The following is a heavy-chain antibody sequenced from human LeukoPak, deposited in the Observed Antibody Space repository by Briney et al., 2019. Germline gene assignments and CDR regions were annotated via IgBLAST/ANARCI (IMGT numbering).Heavy chain of an antibody. CDR3: AREGTDQYYYYYMDV. J-gene: IGHJ6*03. CDR1: DGSTSSYY. D-gene: IGHD3-10*01. Sequence: SETLSLTCTVSDGSTSSYYWSWIRQPPGKGLEWIGYIYYSGSTNYNPSLKSRVTISVDTSKNQFSLKLSSVTAADTAVYYCAREGTDQYYYYYMDVWGKGTTVTVSS. V-gene: IGHV4-59*01. CDR2: IYYSGST.